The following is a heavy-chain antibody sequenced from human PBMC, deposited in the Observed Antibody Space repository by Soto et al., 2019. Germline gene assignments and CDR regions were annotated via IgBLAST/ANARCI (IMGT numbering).Heavy chain of an antibody. D-gene: IGHD3-10*01. Sequence: QVQLVESGGGLVKPGGSLRLSCSASGFTFSDYYMSWIRQAPGKGLEWVSYVSSSSYTNYADSVRGRFTISRDNTKNSLYLQLNSLRADDTAVYYCATSHSSGSFGTFDYWGQGTLVTVS. V-gene: IGHV3-11*06. CDR2: VSSSSYT. CDR1: GFTFSDYY. J-gene: IGHJ4*02. CDR3: ATSHSSGSFGTFDY.